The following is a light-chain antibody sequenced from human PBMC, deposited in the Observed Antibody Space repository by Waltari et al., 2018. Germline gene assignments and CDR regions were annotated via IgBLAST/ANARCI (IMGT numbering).Light chain of an antibody. CDR1: EDVSIY. CDR3: QQRRNWPPLT. V-gene: IGKV3-11*01. Sequence: ETVLPQSPATLSLSPGERATLSCRASEDVSIYLACYQQNPGQAPRLLIYDPSNRATVIPARFSGSGSGTNCTLTSSSLEPEDFALYYCQQRRNWPPLTFGGGTKVE. CDR2: DPS. J-gene: IGKJ4*01.